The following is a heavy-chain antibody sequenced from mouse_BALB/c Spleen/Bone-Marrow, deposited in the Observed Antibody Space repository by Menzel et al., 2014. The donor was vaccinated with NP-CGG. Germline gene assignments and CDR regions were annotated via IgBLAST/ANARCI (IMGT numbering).Heavy chain of an antibody. CDR2: ISSGGSYT. V-gene: IGHV5-9-1*01. CDR1: GFTFSSYA. CDR3: ASSYYDYDGYAMDY. J-gene: IGHJ4*01. Sequence: EVKLVESGGGLVKPGGSLKLSCAASGFTFSSYAMSWVRQTPEKRLEWVATISSGGSYTYYPDSVKGRFTISRDNAKNTLYLQMSSLRPEDTAMYYCASSYYDYDGYAMDYWGQGTSVTVSS. D-gene: IGHD2-4*01.